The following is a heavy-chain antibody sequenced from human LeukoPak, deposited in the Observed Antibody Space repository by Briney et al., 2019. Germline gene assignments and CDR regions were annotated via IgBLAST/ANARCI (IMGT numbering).Heavy chain of an antibody. V-gene: IGHV3-11*04. D-gene: IGHD5-12*01. J-gene: IGHJ4*02. CDR2: ISRGGNSK. Sequence: GGSPRLSCAASGFRFSDYYMSWIRQAPGKGLEWVSSISRGGNSKYSADSVKGRFTISRDNAKNSLYLQMNSLRAEDTAVYYSARDYRGSADPRNFDYWSQGTLVTVSS. CDR3: ARDYRGSADPRNFDY. CDR1: GFRFSDYY.